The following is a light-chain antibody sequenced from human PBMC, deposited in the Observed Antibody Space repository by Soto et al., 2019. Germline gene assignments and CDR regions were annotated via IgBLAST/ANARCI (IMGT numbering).Light chain of an antibody. J-gene: IGKJ4*01. CDR3: QQYASSLLT. Sequence: EIVLTQSPGTLSLSPGERATLSCRPSQTVSSSYLAWYQQKPGQAPRLLIYGASSRAAGIPDRFSGSGSGTDFTLTISRLEPEDFAVYYCQQYASSLLTFGGGTKVDIK. CDR1: QTVSSSY. V-gene: IGKV3-20*01. CDR2: GAS.